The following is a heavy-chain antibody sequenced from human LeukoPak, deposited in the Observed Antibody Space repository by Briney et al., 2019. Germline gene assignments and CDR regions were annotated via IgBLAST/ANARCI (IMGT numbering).Heavy chain of an antibody. V-gene: IGHV3-7*01. J-gene: IGHJ6*03. CDR3: ARAIYPQYYYMDV. Sequence: GGSLRLSCAASGFTFSTYWMSWVRQAPGKGLEWVANIKEDGSGKYYVDSVKGRFSISRDNAKNSLYLQINSLRAEDTAVYYCARAIYPQYYYMDVWGKGTTVTVSS. CDR1: GFTFSTYW. CDR2: IKEDGSGK. D-gene: IGHD2/OR15-2a*01.